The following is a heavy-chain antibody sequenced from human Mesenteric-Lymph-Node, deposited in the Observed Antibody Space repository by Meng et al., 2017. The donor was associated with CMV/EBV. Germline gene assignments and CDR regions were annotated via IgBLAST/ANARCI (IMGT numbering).Heavy chain of an antibody. CDR3: ARGGSWYTYYFDY. J-gene: IGHJ4*02. CDR1: GFTFSSYA. CDR2: ISSSSSYI. Sequence: GGSLRLSCAASGFTFSSYAMSWVRQAPGKGLEWVSSISSSSSYIYYADSVKGRFTISRDNSKNTLYLQMNNLRAEDTAVYYCARGGSWYTYYFDYWGQGTLVTVSS. D-gene: IGHD6-13*01. V-gene: IGHV3-21*01.